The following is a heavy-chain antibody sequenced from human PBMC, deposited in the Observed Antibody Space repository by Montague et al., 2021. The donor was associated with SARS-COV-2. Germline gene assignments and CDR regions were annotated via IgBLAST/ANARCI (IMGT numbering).Heavy chain of an antibody. D-gene: IGHD3-10*01. CDR2: ISASTGNT. V-gene: IGHV1-18*04. J-gene: IGHJ4*02. Sequence: SVKVSCKASGYTFSNHNINWVRQAPGQGLEWMGWISASTGNTKIAQKFQGKVTMTADTSTATAYMELWSLTSDDTAVYYCARDSDGSGNSWFDWFDYWGQGTLVTVSA. CDR3: ARDSDGSGNSWFDWFDY. CDR1: GYTFSNHN.